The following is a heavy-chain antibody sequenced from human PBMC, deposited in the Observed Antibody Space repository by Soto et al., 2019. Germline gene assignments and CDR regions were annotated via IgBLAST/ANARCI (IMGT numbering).Heavy chain of an antibody. CDR3: ARDIHSGSIEARSYYYGMDV. V-gene: IGHV1-3*01. CDR2: INAGNGNT. Sequence: ASVKVSCKASGYTFTSYAMHWVRQAPGQRLEWMGWINAGNGNTKYSQKFQGRVTIARDTSASTAYMELSSLRSEDTAVYYCARDIHSGSIEARSYYYGMDVWGQGTTVTVSS. D-gene: IGHD6-6*01. J-gene: IGHJ6*02. CDR1: GYTFTSYA.